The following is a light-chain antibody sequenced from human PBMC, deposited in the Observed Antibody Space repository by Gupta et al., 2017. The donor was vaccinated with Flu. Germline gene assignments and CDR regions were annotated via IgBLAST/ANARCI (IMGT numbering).Light chain of an antibody. CDR1: SSNIGRNP. CDR3: AAWDDSLSWVV. CDR2: RHN. Sequence: ISCSGSSSNIGRNPVNWYHQLPGTAPTLLISRHNHRPSGVPDRFSGSPSGTSSSLAISRLPSEAEADYSCAAWDDSLSWVVFGGVIKLPVL. V-gene: IGLV1-44*01. J-gene: IGLJ2*01.